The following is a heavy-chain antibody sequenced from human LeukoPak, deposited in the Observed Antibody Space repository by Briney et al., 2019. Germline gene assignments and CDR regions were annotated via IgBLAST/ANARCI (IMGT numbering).Heavy chain of an antibody. CDR3: AREPGTTSVGAAFDI. D-gene: IGHD1-7*01. CDR2: VNPNSGNT. CDR1: GYTFTTFD. Sequence: ASVKVSCKASGYTFTTFDINWVRQASGQGLEWMGWVNPNSGNTGYAQNFQGRVTMTRSTSIATAYMELSSLRSEDTAVYYCAREPGTTSVGAAFDIWGQGTMVTVSS. V-gene: IGHV1-8*01. J-gene: IGHJ3*02.